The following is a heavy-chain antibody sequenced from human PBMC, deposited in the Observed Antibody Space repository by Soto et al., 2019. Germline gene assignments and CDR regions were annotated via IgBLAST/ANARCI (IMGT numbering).Heavy chain of an antibody. CDR2: ISDSGDST. D-gene: IGHD2-2*01. Sequence: GGSLRLSCAASGFTFRSYAMTWVRQAPGKWLEWVSAISDSGDSTYYADSVKGRFTISRDNSKNTLYLQMNSLRAEDTAIYYCAKAATYCSSTSCLRPANPDVWGQGXTVTVYS. CDR3: AKAATYCSSTSCLRPANPDV. J-gene: IGHJ6*02. V-gene: IGHV3-23*01. CDR1: GFTFRSYA.